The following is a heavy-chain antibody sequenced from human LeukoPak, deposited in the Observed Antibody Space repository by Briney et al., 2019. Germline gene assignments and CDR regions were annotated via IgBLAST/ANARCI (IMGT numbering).Heavy chain of an antibody. CDR2: INYSGST. V-gene: IGHV4-39*01. CDR1: GGSISGSIYF. Sequence: PSETLSLTCTVSGGSISGSIYFWAWIRQPPGRGLEWIGSINYSGSTYYNPSLKGRITISVDTSKNQFSLKLSSVTAADTAVFYCAKFLRGAAHHFDYWGQGTLVTVSS. D-gene: IGHD6-6*01. J-gene: IGHJ4*02. CDR3: AKFLRGAAHHFDY.